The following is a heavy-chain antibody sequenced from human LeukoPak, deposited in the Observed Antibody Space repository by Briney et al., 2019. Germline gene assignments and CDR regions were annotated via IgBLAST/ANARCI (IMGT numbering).Heavy chain of an antibody. Sequence: SQTLSLTCPVSSGSISSGVYYWSWIRQHPGKGLEWIGFIDDSGGTNYNSSLKSRVTISVDTSKNQFSLKLSSVTAADTAVYYCARIIVGATFDCWGQGTLVTVSS. CDR3: ARIIVGATFDC. V-gene: IGHV4-61*02. D-gene: IGHD1-26*01. CDR1: SGSISSGVYY. J-gene: IGHJ4*02. CDR2: IDDSGGT.